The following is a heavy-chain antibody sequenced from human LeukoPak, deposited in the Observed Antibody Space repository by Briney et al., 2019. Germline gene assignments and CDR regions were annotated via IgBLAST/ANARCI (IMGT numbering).Heavy chain of an antibody. CDR1: GGSFSGYY. V-gene: IGHV4-34*01. D-gene: IGHD3-10*01. CDR2: INHSGST. J-gene: IGHJ6*02. Sequence: SETLSLTCAVYGGSFSGYYWSWIRQPPGKGLEWIGEINHSGSTNYNPSLKSRVTISVDTSKNQFSLKLSSVTAADTAVYYCARGRGTYYYGSGSLYCYYGMDVWGQGTTVTVSS. CDR3: ARGRGTYYYGSGSLYCYYGMDV.